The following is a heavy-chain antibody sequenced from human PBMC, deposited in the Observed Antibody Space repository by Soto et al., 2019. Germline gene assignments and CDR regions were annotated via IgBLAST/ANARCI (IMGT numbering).Heavy chain of an antibody. Sequence: QLQLQESGPGLVKPSETLSLTCTVSGDSISRSSYYWGWIRQPPGRGLEWIGSVYYSGSAYYNPSLKSRLTRSVDTSKNPVSLKLSSVTAADTAVYYCASGAPVVKTVTTIVNWFDPWGQGTLVTVSS. CDR1: GDSISRSSYY. J-gene: IGHJ5*02. CDR3: ASGAPVVKTVTTIVNWFDP. CDR2: VYYSGSA. V-gene: IGHV4-39*01. D-gene: IGHD4-17*01.